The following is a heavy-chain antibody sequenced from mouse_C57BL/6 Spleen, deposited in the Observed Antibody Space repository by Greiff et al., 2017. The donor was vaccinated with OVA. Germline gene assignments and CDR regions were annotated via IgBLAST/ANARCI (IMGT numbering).Heavy chain of an antibody. CDR2: INPGSGGT. CDR3: ARAPFYWYFDV. J-gene: IGHJ1*03. Sequence: QVQLKQSGAELVRPGTSVKVSCKASGYAFTNYLIEWVKQRPGQGLEWIGVINPGSGGTNYNEQFKGKATLTADKSSSTAYMQLSSLTSEDSAVYFCARAPFYWYFDVWGTGTTVTVSS. CDR1: GYAFTNYL. V-gene: IGHV1-54*01.